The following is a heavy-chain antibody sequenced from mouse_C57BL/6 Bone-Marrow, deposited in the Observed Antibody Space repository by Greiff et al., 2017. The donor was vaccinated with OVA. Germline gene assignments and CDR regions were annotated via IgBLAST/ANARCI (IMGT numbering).Heavy chain of an antibody. CDR1: GFTFSDYG. CDR3: ATIYDGYYEFAY. CDR2: ISSGSSTI. J-gene: IGHJ3*01. Sequence: EVKLMESGGGLVKPGGSLKLSCAASGFTFSDYGMHWVRQAPEKGLEWVAYISSGSSTIYYADTVKGRFTISRDNAKNTLFLQMTSLRSEDTAMYYCATIYDGYYEFAYWGQGTLVTVSA. V-gene: IGHV5-17*01. D-gene: IGHD2-3*01.